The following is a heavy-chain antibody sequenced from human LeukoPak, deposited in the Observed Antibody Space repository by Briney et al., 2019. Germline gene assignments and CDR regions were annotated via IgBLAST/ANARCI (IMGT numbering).Heavy chain of an antibody. CDR2: IYQSGST. J-gene: IGHJ6*02. CDR1: GYSISSGYY. Sequence: SETLSLTCSVSGYSISSGYYWGWIRQPPGKGLEWIGSIYQSGSTSYNSSLKSRVTISVDTSKNQFSLKLSSVTAADTAVYYCARGDGDYGSGSPHYYYYGMDVWGQGTTVTVSS. D-gene: IGHD3-10*01. CDR3: ARGDGDYGSGSPHYYYYGMDV. V-gene: IGHV4-38-2*02.